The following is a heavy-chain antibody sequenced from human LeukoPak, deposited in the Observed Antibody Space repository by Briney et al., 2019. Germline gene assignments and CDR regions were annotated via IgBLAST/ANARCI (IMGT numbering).Heavy chain of an antibody. CDR3: ARASNVLLWFGEFRNWFDP. CDR1: GYTFTSYG. Sequence: ASVKVSCKASGYTFTSYGISWVRQAPGQGLEWMGWISAYNGNTNYAQKLQGRVTMTTDTSTSTAYMELRSLRSDDTAVYYCARASNVLLWFGEFRNWFDPWGQGTLVTVSS. V-gene: IGHV1-18*01. CDR2: ISAYNGNT. D-gene: IGHD3-10*01. J-gene: IGHJ5*02.